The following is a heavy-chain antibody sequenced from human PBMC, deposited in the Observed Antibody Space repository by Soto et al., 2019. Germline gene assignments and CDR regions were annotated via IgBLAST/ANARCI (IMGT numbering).Heavy chain of an antibody. J-gene: IGHJ6*02. V-gene: IGHV3-30*18. D-gene: IGHD1-26*01. CDR3: AKDTTSWYYYYGMDV. CDR2: ISYDGSNK. CDR1: GFTFSSYG. Sequence: QVQLVESGGGVVQPGRSLRLSCAASGFTFSSYGMHWVRQAPGKGLEWVAVISYDGSNKYYADSVKGRFTISRDNSKNTLYLQMNSLSAEDTAVYYCAKDTTSWYYYYGMDVWGQGTTVTVSS.